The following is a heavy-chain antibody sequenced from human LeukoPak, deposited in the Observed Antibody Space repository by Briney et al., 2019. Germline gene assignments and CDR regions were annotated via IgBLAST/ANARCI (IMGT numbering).Heavy chain of an antibody. D-gene: IGHD1-1*01. CDR1: GGSISSGGYY. Sequence: SETLSLTCTVSGGSISSGGYYWSWIRQPPGKGLEWIGYIYHSGSTYYNPSLKSRVTISVDRSKNQFSLKLSSVTAADTAVYYCARGENDLFDYWGQGTLVTVSS. CDR3: ARGENDLFDY. CDR2: IYHSGST. V-gene: IGHV4-30-2*01. J-gene: IGHJ4*02.